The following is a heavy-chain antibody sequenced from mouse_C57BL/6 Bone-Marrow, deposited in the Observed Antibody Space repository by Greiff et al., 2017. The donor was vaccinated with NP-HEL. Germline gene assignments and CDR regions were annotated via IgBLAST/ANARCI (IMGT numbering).Heavy chain of an antibody. V-gene: IGHV7-1*01. D-gene: IGHD6-5*01. Sequence: EVNVVESGGGLVQSGRSLRLSCATSGFTFSDFYMEWVRQAPGKGLEWIAASRNKANDYTTEYSASVKGRFIVSRDTSQSILYLQMNALRAEDTAMYYCARYAEAYMDYWGQGTSVTVSS. CDR2: SRNKANDYTT. CDR1: GFTFSDFY. CDR3: ARYAEAYMDY. J-gene: IGHJ4*01.